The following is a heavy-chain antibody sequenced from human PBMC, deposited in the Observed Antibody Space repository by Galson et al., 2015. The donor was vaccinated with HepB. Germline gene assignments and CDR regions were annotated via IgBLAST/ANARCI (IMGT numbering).Heavy chain of an antibody. Sequence: SVKVSCKASGYTLIDHYIHWVRQAPGQGLEWLGWINPNSGGTDSAQMLQGRVTLTRDKSIDTVYMEVNFLRSDDTAVYYCARGLRQRTMSAAFDIWGQGTVVIVSS. CDR2: INPNSGGT. D-gene: IGHD1-1*01. CDR3: ARGLRQRTMSAAFDI. J-gene: IGHJ3*02. V-gene: IGHV1-2*02. CDR1: GYTLIDHY.